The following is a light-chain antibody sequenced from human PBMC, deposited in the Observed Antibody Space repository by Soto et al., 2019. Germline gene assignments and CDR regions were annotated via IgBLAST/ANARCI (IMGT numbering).Light chain of an antibody. J-gene: IGKJ5*01. CDR1: QNIRNW. CDR2: DAS. Sequence: DIQMTQSPSTLSASVGDSVTITCRASQNIRNWLAWYQQKPGKARNPLIYDASILKSGVPARFSGSGSGTEYPLTISRLQPDDFATYYRQQYNNYSTFGQGTRLEIK. V-gene: IGKV1-5*01. CDR3: QQYNNYST.